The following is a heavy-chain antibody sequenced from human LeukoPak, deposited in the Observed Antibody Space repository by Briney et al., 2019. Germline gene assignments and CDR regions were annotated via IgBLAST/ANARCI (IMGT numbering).Heavy chain of an antibody. CDR2: IYYSGST. Sequence: SETLSLTCTVSGGSISSYYWNWIRQPPGKGLEWIGYIYYSGSTNYNPSLKSRVTISVDTSKNQFSLKLSSVTAADTAVYYCARGNGRSPFSPNFDYWGQGTLVTVSS. CDR1: GGSISSYY. J-gene: IGHJ4*02. D-gene: IGHD1-1*01. CDR3: ARGNGRSPFSPNFDY. V-gene: IGHV4-59*01.